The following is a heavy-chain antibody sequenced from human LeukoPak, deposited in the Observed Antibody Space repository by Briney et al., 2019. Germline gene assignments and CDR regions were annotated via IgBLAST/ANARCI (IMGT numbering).Heavy chain of an antibody. CDR2: ISGGPGGT. D-gene: IGHD3-22*01. CDR1: GITLSNYG. Sequence: GGSLRLSCAVSGITLSNYGMSWVRQAPGKGLEGVAGISGGPGGTTYADSVKGRFTISRDNNKNTLFLQMNSLRAEDTAVYFCAKRGVVIRVILVGFYKEAYYFDSWGQGALVTVSS. V-gene: IGHV3-23*01. CDR3: AKRGVVIRVILVGFYKEAYYFDS. J-gene: IGHJ4*02.